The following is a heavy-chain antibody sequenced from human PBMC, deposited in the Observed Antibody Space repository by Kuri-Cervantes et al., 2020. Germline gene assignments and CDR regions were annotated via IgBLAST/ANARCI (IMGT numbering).Heavy chain of an antibody. D-gene: IGHD6-13*01. CDR1: GFTFSSYS. CDR3: TRQGSSWYAGIGYYYYMDV. CDR2: ISSSSSYI. V-gene: IGHV3-21*04. J-gene: IGHJ6*03. Sequence: GESLKISCAASGFTFSSYSMNWVRQAPGKGLEWVSSISSSSSYIYYADSVKGRFTISRDNAKNSLYLQMNSLKTEDTAVYYCTRQGSSWYAGIGYYYYMDVWGKGTTVTVSS.